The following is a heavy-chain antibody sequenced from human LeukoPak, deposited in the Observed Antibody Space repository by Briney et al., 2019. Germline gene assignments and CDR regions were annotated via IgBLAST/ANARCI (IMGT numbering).Heavy chain of an antibody. V-gene: IGHV3-53*01. CDR2: IYTDDRT. CDR3: AKDWYRTSGRQLDS. Sequence: GGSLRLSCAASGFTVSNYYMSWVRQARGKGLEWVSDIYTDDRTYYADSVKGRFTISRDNSKNTLYVQMNSLRAEDTAVYYCAKDWYRTSGRQLDSWGQGTLVTVSS. CDR1: GFTVSNYY. D-gene: IGHD3-10*01. J-gene: IGHJ5*01.